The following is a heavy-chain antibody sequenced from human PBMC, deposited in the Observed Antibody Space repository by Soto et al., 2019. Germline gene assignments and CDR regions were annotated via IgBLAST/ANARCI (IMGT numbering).Heavy chain of an antibody. CDR2: IYPGDSDT. Sequence: GESLPISYKGSGYSLTRYWIGWVRQTPGKGLEWMGIIYPGDSDTRYSPAFQGQVTISADKSISTAHLQWSGLTASDTAMYYCARVGLSVYNYWIDYWGQGTLVTVSS. CDR1: GYSLTRYW. J-gene: IGHJ4*02. D-gene: IGHD3-3*01. V-gene: IGHV5-51*01. CDR3: ARVGLSVYNYWIDY.